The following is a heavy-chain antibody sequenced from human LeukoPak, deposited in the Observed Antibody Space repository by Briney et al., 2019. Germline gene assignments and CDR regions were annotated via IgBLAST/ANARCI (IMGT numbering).Heavy chain of an antibody. CDR2: IYYSGST. V-gene: IGHV4-30-4*01. D-gene: IGHD3-22*01. CDR1: GGSISSGDYY. J-gene: IGHJ2*01. Sequence: SETLSLTCTVSGGSISSGDYYWSWIRQPPGKGLEWIGYIYYSGSTYYNPPLKSRVTISVDTSKNQFSLKLSSVTAADTAVYYCARDNNDRSGYYYWYFDLWGRGTLVTVSS. CDR3: ARDNNDRSGYYYWYFDL.